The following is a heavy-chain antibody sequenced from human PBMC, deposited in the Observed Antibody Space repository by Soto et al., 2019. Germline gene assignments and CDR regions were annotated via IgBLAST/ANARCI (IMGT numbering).Heavy chain of an antibody. CDR1: GFSLSTSGVG. J-gene: IGHJ4*02. V-gene: IGHV2-5*01. CDR3: AHRAYYYDSSGYYSDY. Sequence: SGPTLVKPTQTLTLTCTFSGFSLSTSGVGVGWIRQPPGKALEWLALIYWNDDKRYSPSLKSRLTITKDTSKNQVVLTMTNMDPVDTATYYCAHRAYYYDSSGYYSDYWGQGTLVTVSS. CDR2: IYWNDDK. D-gene: IGHD3-22*01.